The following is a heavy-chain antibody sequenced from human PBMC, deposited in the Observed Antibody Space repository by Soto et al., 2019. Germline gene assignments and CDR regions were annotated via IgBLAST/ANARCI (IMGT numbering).Heavy chain of an antibody. CDR1: GGSVSSGSYY. CDR2: IYYSGST. V-gene: IGHV4-61*01. Sequence: QVQLQESGPGLVKPSETLSLTCTVSGGSVSSGSYYWSWIRRPPGKGLEWIGYIYYSGSTNYNPPLKSRVTISVDTSTNEFSLQLSAVTAADTAVYYCARFAYYYDSSGYYYDYWGQGTLVTVSS. J-gene: IGHJ4*02. CDR3: ARFAYYYDSSGYYYDY. D-gene: IGHD3-22*01.